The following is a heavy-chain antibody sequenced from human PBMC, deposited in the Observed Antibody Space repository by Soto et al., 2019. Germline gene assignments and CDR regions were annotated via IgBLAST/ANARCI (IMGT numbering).Heavy chain of an antibody. Sequence: ASVKVSFKASGGTFSSYAISWLRQAPGQGLEWMGGIIPIFGTANYAQKFQGRVTITADESTSTAYMELSSLRSEDTAVYYCAVARIAARPGHYYYGMDVWGQGTTVTVSS. CDR2: IIPIFGTA. CDR1: GGTFSSYA. V-gene: IGHV1-69*13. D-gene: IGHD6-6*01. CDR3: AVARIAARPGHYYYGMDV. J-gene: IGHJ6*02.